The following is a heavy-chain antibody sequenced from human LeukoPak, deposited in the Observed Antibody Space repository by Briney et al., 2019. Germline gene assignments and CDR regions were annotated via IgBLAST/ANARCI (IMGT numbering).Heavy chain of an antibody. Sequence: ASVTVSCKASGYTFTSYYMHWVRQAPGQGLEWMGIINPSGGSTSYAQKFQGRVTMTRDTSTSTVYMELSSLRSEDTAVYYCARAANYDILTGSGYFDYWGQGTLVTVSS. D-gene: IGHD3-9*01. J-gene: IGHJ4*02. CDR2: INPSGGST. V-gene: IGHV1-46*01. CDR3: ARAANYDILTGSGYFDY. CDR1: GYTFTSYY.